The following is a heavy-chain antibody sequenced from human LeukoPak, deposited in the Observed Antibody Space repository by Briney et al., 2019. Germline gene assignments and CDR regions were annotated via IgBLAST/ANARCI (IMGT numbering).Heavy chain of an antibody. CDR1: GFTFDDYA. J-gene: IGHJ4*02. D-gene: IGHD6-6*01. Sequence: GGSLRLSCAASGFTFDDYAMHWVRQVPGKGLEWVSGISWNSGSIGYADSVKGRFTISRDNAKNSLYLQMNSLRAEDTALYYCAKGSIAASLDYWGQGTLVTVSS. V-gene: IGHV3-9*01. CDR3: AKGSIAASLDY. CDR2: ISWNSGSI.